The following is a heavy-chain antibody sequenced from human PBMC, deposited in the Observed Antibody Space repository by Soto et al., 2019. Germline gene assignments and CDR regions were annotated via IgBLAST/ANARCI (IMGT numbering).Heavy chain of an antibody. CDR1: GFTFSNYG. D-gene: IGHD6-13*01. CDR2: ISNDGSNE. J-gene: IGHJ6*02. Sequence: QVQLVESGGGVVQPGRSLRLSCAASGFTFSNYGMHWVRQAPGKGLEWLAAISNDGSNENYADSVKGRFTISRDNSENLVYLQTNSLRAEDRAVYYCARYSSTTNYYYGMDVWGQGTTVTGSS. CDR3: ARYSSTTNYYYGMDV. V-gene: IGHV3-30*03.